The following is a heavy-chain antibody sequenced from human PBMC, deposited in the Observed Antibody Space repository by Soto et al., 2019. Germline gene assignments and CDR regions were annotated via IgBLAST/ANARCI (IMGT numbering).Heavy chain of an antibody. CDR3: ARDPGYCSGGSCYLFSDY. Sequence: GGSLRLSCAASGFTFSSYWMSWVRQAPGKGLEWVANIKQDGSEKYYVDSVKGRFTISRDNAKNSLYLQMNSLRAEDTAVYYCARDPGYCSGGSCYLFSDYWGQGTLVTVSS. J-gene: IGHJ4*02. CDR1: GFTFSSYW. D-gene: IGHD2-15*01. V-gene: IGHV3-7*01. CDR2: IKQDGSEK.